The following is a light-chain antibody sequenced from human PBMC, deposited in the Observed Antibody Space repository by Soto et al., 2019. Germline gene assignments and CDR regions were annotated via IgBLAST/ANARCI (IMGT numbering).Light chain of an antibody. V-gene: IGKV3-20*01. CDR1: QSVSSSY. CDR2: GAS. CDR3: QQYGSSST. J-gene: IGKJ5*01. Sequence: EIVLAESPGTLSVSPGERARLSCRASQSVSSSYLSLYQQKPGQAPRLFIYGASSRATGIPDRFSGSGSGTDFTLTISRLEPEDFAVYYCQQYGSSSTFGQGTRLEIK.